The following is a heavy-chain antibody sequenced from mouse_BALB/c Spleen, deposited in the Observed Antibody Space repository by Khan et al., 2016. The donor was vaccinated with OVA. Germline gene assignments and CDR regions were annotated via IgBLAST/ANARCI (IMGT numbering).Heavy chain of an antibody. Sequence: EVQLQESGPGLVKPSQSLSLTCTVTGYSITSDYAWNWIRQFPGNKLEWMGFISYSGNTNYNQSLKSRISITRHKSKNQFFLQFNSVTTEDTARYYCARVYGGDFDYGGEGTTLTVSS. CDR1: GYSITSDYA. D-gene: IGHD1-1*01. V-gene: IGHV3-2*02. CDR2: ISYSGNT. CDR3: ARVYGGDFDY. J-gene: IGHJ2*01.